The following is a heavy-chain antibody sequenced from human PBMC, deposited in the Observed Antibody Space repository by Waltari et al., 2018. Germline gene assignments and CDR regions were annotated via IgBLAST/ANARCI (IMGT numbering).Heavy chain of an antibody. CDR1: SANY. D-gene: IGHD6-19*01. V-gene: IGHV3-53*04. Sequence: SANYRRADHQAPGKVLEWVSVLYSDERTYYAGSVKGRFTISRHNSRNILYFQMNRLRIEDTAVYYCARGMAGGFDIWGQGTRVTVSS. CDR2: LYSDERT. CDR3: ARGMAGGFDI. J-gene: IGHJ3*02.